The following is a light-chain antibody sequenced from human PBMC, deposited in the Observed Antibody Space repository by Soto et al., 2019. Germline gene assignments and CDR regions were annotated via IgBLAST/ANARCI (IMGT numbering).Light chain of an antibody. CDR3: HQYDDAPYT. J-gene: IGKJ2*01. Sequence: EIVMTQSPATLSVSPWERATLSCRASQSVSSNVAWYQQIPGQTPRLLIYGASTRATGIPVRFSGSGSGTEFTLTISSLQSEDFAVYYCHQYDDAPYTFGQGTKVDIK. V-gene: IGKV3-15*01. CDR2: GAS. CDR1: QSVSSN.